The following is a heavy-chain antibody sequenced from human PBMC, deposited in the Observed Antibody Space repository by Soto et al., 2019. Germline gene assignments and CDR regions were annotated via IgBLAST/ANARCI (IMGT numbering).Heavy chain of an antibody. J-gene: IGHJ6*02. D-gene: IGHD3-16*01. Sequence: QVQLVESGGGVVQPGRYLRLSCAASGFTFSRYGMHWVRQAPGKGLEWVAVISYDGSNKYYADSVKGRFTISRDNSKNTLYLQMNSLRAEDTAVYYCAKDFGWRGHPLFYYYYGMDVWGQGTTVTVSS. CDR3: AKDFGWRGHPLFYYYYGMDV. V-gene: IGHV3-30*18. CDR2: ISYDGSNK. CDR1: GFTFSRYG.